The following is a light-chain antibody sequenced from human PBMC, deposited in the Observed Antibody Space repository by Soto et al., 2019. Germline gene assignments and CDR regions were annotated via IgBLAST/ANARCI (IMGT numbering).Light chain of an antibody. V-gene: IGKV1-39*01. CDR3: KQSYSTQWT. CDR2: AAS. J-gene: IGKJ1*01. Sequence: DIQRTQSPSSLSASVGYRVNMTCRASRSISRYLSWYQQKPGKAPNLLIYAASSLQSGVPSRSSGAGSGTDFTLTIGNLHPEDFAIYYCKQSYSTQWTFGQGTKVDIK. CDR1: RSISRY.